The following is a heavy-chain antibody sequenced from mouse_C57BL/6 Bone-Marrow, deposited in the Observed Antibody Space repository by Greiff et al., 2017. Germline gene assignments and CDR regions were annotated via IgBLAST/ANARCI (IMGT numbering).Heavy chain of an antibody. CDR3: ASRMGLY. CDR1: GYTFTSYG. CDR2: IYPGSGST. V-gene: IGHV1-55*01. J-gene: IGHJ3*01. Sequence: QVQLQQSGAELVKPGASVKLSCTASGYTFTSYGITWVKQRPGQGLEWIGDIYPGSGSTYYNEKFKGKATLTGDTSSSTAYMQLSSLTSEDSAGYYCASRMGLYWGQGTLVTVSA. D-gene: IGHD2-10*02.